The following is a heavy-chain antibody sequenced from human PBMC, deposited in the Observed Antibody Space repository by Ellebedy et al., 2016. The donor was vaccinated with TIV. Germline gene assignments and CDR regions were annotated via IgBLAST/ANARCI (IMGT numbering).Heavy chain of an antibody. CDR1: GFDFDENA. Sequence: SLKISXGASGFDFDENAMHWVRQRPGKGLEWVARIAWNGAWIAYADSVKGRFTISRDNAKNTLYLQMNSLRAEDTAVYYCANDGGGSLDDWGQGTLVTVSS. J-gene: IGHJ4*02. CDR3: ANDGGGSLDD. D-gene: IGHD1-26*01. V-gene: IGHV3-9*01. CDR2: IAWNGAWI.